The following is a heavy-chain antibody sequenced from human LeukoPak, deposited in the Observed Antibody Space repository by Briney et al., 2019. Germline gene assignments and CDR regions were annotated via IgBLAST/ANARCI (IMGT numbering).Heavy chain of an antibody. J-gene: IGHJ5*02. D-gene: IGHD3-22*01. CDR1: GVSISSGDYY. V-gene: IGHV4-30-4*01. CDR2: MYYSGST. Sequence: PSETLSLTCTVSGVSISSGDYYWSWIRQPPGKGLEWIGYMYYSGSTYYSPSLKSRVTISLDTSKNQFSLKLSSVTAADTAVYYCARPYYYDSRIDPWGQGTLVTVSS. CDR3: ARPYYYDSRIDP.